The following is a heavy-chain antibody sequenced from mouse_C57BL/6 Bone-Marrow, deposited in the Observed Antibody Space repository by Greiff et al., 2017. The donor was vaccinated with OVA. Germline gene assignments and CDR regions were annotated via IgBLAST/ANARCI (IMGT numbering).Heavy chain of an antibody. Sequence: VQLQQSGPELVKPGASVKISCKASGYTFTDYYMNWVKQSHGQSLEWIGDINPNNGGNSYNQKFKGKATLTVDKSSSTAYMELRSMTSEDSAVYDCARSLYGSSPYYFDYWGQGTTLTVSS. V-gene: IGHV1-26*01. CDR2: INPNNGGN. J-gene: IGHJ2*01. CDR3: ARSLYGSSPYYFDY. CDR1: GYTFTDYY. D-gene: IGHD1-1*01.